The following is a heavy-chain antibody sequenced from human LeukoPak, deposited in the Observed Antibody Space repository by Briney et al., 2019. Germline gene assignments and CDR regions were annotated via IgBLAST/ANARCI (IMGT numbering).Heavy chain of an antibody. D-gene: IGHD3-16*01. Sequence: PGGSLRLSCTPSGFIFSRYEMHWVRQAPGKGLEWISYISGTGTTISYADSVKGRFTISRDNANNSLYPQLNSLRAEDTALYYCVRSYGMDVWGQGTTVTVSS. V-gene: IGHV3-48*03. CDR3: VRSYGMDV. J-gene: IGHJ6*02. CDR1: GFIFSRYE. CDR2: ISGTGTTI.